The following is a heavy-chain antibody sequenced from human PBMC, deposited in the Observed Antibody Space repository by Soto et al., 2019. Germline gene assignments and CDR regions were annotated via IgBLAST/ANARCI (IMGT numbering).Heavy chain of an antibody. V-gene: IGHV4-61*05. Sequence: SETLSLTCTVSGGSISSSSYYWGWIRQPPGKGLEWIGYVYFSGSSKYNPSLKSRITISVDRSNSQFSLNLSSVTAADTAVFYCARSGYGSGSYPGFSWGQGSLVTVSS. CDR3: ARSGYGSGSYPGFS. CDR2: VYFSGSS. J-gene: IGHJ5*02. D-gene: IGHD3-10*01. CDR1: GGSISSSSYY.